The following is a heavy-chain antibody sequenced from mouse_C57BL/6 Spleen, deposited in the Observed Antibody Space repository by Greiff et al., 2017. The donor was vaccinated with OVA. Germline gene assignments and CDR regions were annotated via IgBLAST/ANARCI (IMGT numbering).Heavy chain of an antibody. CDR2: ISGGGGNT. Sequence: DVMLVESGGGLVKPGGSLKLSCAASGFTFSSYTMSWVRQTPEQRLEWVATISGGGGNTYYPDSVKGRFTISRDNAKNTLYLQMSSLRSEDTALYYCARQRYYGSSFYYFDYWGQGTTLTVSS. CDR1: GFTFSSYT. CDR3: ARQRYYGSSFYYFDY. V-gene: IGHV5-9*01. D-gene: IGHD1-1*01. J-gene: IGHJ2*01.